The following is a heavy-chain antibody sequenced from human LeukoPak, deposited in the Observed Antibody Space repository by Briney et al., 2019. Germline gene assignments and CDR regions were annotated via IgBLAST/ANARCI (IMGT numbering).Heavy chain of an antibody. CDR2: IYYSGST. V-gene: IGHV4-30-4*01. D-gene: IGHD3-16*02. Sequence: SETLSLTCTVSGASISTGDYYWSWIRQPPGEGLEWIGYIYYSGSTHYNPSLKSRVTISVDTSKNQFSLKLSSVTAADTAVYYCARGPNYVWGSYRYFDYWGQGTLVTVSS. CDR1: GASISTGDYY. CDR3: ARGPNYVWGSYRYFDY. J-gene: IGHJ4*02.